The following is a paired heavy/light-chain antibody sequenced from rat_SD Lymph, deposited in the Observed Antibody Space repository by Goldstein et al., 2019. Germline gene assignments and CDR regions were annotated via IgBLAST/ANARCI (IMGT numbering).Heavy chain of an antibody. CDR2: ISSSSSYI. J-gene: IGHJ2*01. D-gene: IGHD1-12*02. CDR1: GFTFSNYG. CDR3: ASDYDGTYYY. V-gene: IGHV5-34*01. Sequence: EVQLVESGGGLVQPGRSLKLSCLASGFTFSNYGMNWIRQAPGKGLEWVASISSSSSYIYYADTVKGRFTISRDNAKNTLYLQMTSLRSEDTALYYCASDYDGTYYYWGQGVMVTVSS.
Light chain of an antibody. CDR1: ESVSTL. CDR2: LAS. CDR3: QQSWNDPWT. J-gene: IGKJ1*01. Sequence: DTVLTQSPALAVSPGERVTISCRASESVSTLMHWYQQKPGQQPTLLIYLASNLESGVPARFSGSGSGTDFTLTIDPVEADDTATYYCQQSWNDPWTFGGGTKLELK. V-gene: IGKV3S9*01.